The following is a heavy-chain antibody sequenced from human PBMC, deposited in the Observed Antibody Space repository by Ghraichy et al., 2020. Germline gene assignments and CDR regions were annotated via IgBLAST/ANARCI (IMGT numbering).Heavy chain of an antibody. J-gene: IGHJ6*02. CDR2: IFASGNT. Sequence: ESLNISCSVSGDSINGFYWSWIRQPAGKGLQWIGHIFASGNTNYSPSLKSRVTMSTDTSKNQVSLRLQSVTAADTAVYYCARSYDYIWGSHRFGLDVWGQGTTVTVSS. V-gene: IGHV4-4*07. CDR3: ARSYDYIWGSHRFGLDV. D-gene: IGHD3-16*01. CDR1: GDSINGFY.